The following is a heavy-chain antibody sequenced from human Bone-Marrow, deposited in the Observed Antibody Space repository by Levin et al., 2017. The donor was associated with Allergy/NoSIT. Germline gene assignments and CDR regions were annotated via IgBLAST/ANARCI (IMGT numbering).Heavy chain of an antibody. J-gene: IGHJ4*02. CDR1: GFIFSSYW. CDR2: IKSVGSIT. V-gene: IGHV3-74*01. D-gene: IGHD3-10*01. CDR3: TRELTYGEYFDF. Sequence: GESLKISCAASGFIFSSYWMHWVRQAPGKGLVWVSSIKSVGSITSYADLVKGRFTISRDNAKNTVFLQMSSLSAEDTAMYYCTRELTYGEYFDFWGQGTLVTVSS.